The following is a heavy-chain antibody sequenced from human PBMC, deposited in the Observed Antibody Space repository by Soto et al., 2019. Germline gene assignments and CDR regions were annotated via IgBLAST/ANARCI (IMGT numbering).Heavy chain of an antibody. CDR3: AGGPGCLIDY. Sequence: EVQLVESGGGLVQPGGSLRLSCAASGFSFGSYWMNWVRHAPGKGLEWVAIIKKDGSERYYVDSVEGRFIISRDNVKNSLSLQMNSPRAEDTAVYYCAGGPGCLIDYWGRGTLVIVSS. V-gene: IGHV3-7*03. D-gene: IGHD3-16*01. CDR1: GFSFGSYW. CDR2: IKKDGSER. J-gene: IGHJ4*02.